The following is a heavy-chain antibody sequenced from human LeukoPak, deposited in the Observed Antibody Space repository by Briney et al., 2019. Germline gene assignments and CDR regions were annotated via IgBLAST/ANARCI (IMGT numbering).Heavy chain of an antibody. J-gene: IGHJ4*02. V-gene: IGHV5-51*01. CDR1: GYSFTSYW. CDR2: IYPGDSDT. Sequence: GESLKISCKGSGYSFTSYWIGWVRQMPGKGLEWMGIIYPGDSDTRYSPSFQGQVTISADKSISTAYLQWSSLKASDTAMYYCARQGEMATITSPFDHWGQGTLVTVSS. D-gene: IGHD5-24*01. CDR3: ARQGEMATITSPFDH.